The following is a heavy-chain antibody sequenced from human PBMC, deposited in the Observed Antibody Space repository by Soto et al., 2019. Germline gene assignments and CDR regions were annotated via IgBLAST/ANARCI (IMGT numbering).Heavy chain of an antibody. D-gene: IGHD6-13*01. Sequence: QVQLVQSGTEVKRPGDSVKVSCKASGYTFTGYYVHWVRQAPGQGLEWMGWINPNSGDTYLAQRFQGRVTMNKDTSIGTAYMELRGLTSDNTAEYYCAKGGAIVAAGTRVYIYTAMDVWGQVTTVTVSS. V-gene: IGHV1-2*02. CDR3: AKGGAIVAAGTRVYIYTAMDV. CDR2: INPNSGDT. J-gene: IGHJ6*02. CDR1: GYTFTGYY.